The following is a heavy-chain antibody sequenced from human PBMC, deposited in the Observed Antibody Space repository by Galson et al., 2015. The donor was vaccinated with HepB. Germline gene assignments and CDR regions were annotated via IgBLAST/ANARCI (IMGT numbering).Heavy chain of an antibody. V-gene: IGHV3-43D*04. CDR3: AKDMYRIFSSYSSSWYGMDV. Sequence: SLRLSCAASGFTFDDYAMHWVRQAPGKGLEWVSLISWDGGSTYYADSVKGRFTISRDNSKNSLYLQMNSLRAEDTALYYCAKDMYRIFSSYSSSWYGMDVWGQGTTVTVSS. J-gene: IGHJ6*02. D-gene: IGHD6-13*01. CDR1: GFTFDDYA. CDR2: ISWDGGST.